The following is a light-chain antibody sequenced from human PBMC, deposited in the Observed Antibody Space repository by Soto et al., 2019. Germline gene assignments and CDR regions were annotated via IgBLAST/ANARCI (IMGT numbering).Light chain of an antibody. CDR2: ELS. CDR1: QSLMHTDGKTH. J-gene: IGKJ4*01. Sequence: DILMTQSPLSLSVTPGQPASISCKSSQSLMHTDGKTHLYWYLQRPGQPPQLLIYELSNRFSGVPDRSSGSGSGTDFSLKISRXEAEDAGVYYCMQTLQNPLTFGGGTKVDIK. V-gene: IGKV2D-29*01. CDR3: MQTLQNPLT.